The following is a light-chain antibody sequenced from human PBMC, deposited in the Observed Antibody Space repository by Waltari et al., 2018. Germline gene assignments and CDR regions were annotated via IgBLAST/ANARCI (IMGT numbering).Light chain of an antibody. CDR3: QQYNNWPPVT. CDR2: GAS. CDR1: QSVSSN. V-gene: IGKV3-15*01. Sequence: EIVMTQSPPTLSVSPGERATLSCMASQSVSSNLAWYQHKPGQAPRLLIYGASTRATGIPAMFSGSGSGTEFTLTISSLQSEDFAVYYCQQYNNWPPVTFGQGTRLEIK. J-gene: IGKJ5*01.